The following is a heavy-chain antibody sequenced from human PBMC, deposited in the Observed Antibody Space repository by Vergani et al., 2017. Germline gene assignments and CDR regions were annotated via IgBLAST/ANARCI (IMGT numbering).Heavy chain of an antibody. CDR3: AKDRGHIVVVPATVDY. V-gene: IGHV3-23*01. J-gene: IGHJ4*02. CDR1: GFTFSTFN. CDR2: ISGSGGST. D-gene: IGHD2-21*02. Sequence: LESGGGLVQPGGSIRLSCFGSGFTFSTFNMHWVRQIPGKGLEWVSAISGSGGSTYYADSVKGRFTISRDNSKNTLYLQMNSLRAEDTAVYYCAKDRGHIVVVPATVDYWGQGTLVTVSS.